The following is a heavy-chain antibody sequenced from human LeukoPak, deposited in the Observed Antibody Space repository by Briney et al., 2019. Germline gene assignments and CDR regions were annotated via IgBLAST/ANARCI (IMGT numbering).Heavy chain of an antibody. CDR3: AGDKKMLELGGTFDI. CDR1: GYTFTGYY. CDR2: INPNSGGT. V-gene: IGHV1-2*02. Sequence: EASVKVSCKASGYTFTGYYIHWVRQAPGQGLEWMGWINPNSGGTNYAQKFQGRVTMTRDTSIITAYMELSRLRSDDTAVYYCAGDKKMLELGGTFDIWGQGTMVTVSS. D-gene: IGHD1-7*01. J-gene: IGHJ3*02.